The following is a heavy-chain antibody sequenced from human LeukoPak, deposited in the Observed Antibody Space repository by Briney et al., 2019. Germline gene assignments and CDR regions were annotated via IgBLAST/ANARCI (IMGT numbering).Heavy chain of an antibody. V-gene: IGHV1-18*01. CDR1: GYTFTSYG. CDR3: TYSSTSSPLYYYYGMDV. CDR2: ISAYNGNT. Sequence: ASVKVSCKASGYTFTSYGISWVRQAPGQGLEWMGWISAYNGNTNYAQKLQGRVTMTTDTSTSTAYMKLRSLRSDDTAVYYCTYSSTSSPLYYYYGMDVWGQGTTVTVSS. J-gene: IGHJ6*02. D-gene: IGHD2-2*01.